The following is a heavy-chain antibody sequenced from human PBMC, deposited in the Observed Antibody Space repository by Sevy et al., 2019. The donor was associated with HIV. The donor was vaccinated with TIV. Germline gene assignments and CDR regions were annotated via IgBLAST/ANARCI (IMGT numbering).Heavy chain of an antibody. CDR3: VRGADYYGRSGANCDY. D-gene: IGHD3-22*01. V-gene: IGHV3-33*01. J-gene: IGHJ4*02. CDR1: GFTLSYYG. Sequence: GGSLRLSCAASGFTLSYYGMHWFRQAPGKGLEWVALIWYDGSSGYYADSVRGRFTISRDNSKNTLYLQMNSLRAEDTAVYYCVRGADYYGRSGANCDYWGQGTLVTVSS. CDR2: IWYDGSSG.